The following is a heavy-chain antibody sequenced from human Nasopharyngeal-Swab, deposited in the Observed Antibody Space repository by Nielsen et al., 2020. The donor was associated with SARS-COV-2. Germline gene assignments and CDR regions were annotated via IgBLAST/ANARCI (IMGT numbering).Heavy chain of an antibody. J-gene: IGHJ6*03. CDR2: ISGSGGRT. D-gene: IGHD4-11*01. Sequence: EAPGEGLEWVSSISGSGGRTYYADSVKGRFTVSRDNSENTLYLQMNSLRADDTAVYYCAKGDYIDYVNCYYYMDVWGKGTTVTVSS. V-gene: IGHV3-23*01. CDR3: AKGDYIDYVNCYYYMDV.